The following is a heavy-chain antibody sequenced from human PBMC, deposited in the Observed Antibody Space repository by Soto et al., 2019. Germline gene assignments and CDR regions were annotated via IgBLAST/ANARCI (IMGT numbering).Heavy chain of an antibody. CDR3: AKRTRTACFPFDY. CDR2: ISASGGRT. V-gene: IGHV3-23*01. CDR1: GFRFSDFA. Sequence: GGSLRLSCVVSGFRFSDFAMTWVRQTAGKGLEWISSISASGGRTNYADSVKGRFTISRDSSKNTLYLQMNSLRVEDTAMYFCAKRTRTACFPFDYWGRGALVTVSS. D-gene: IGHD2-15*01. J-gene: IGHJ4*02.